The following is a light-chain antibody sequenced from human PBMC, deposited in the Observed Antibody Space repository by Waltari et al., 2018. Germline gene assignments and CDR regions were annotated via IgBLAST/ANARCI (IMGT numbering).Light chain of an antibody. CDR2: DVS. CDR1: SSAVGGYNY. Sequence: QSALIQPASACGSPAQSITISCTGTSSAVGGYNYVPWYQQHPGKAPKLMSYDVSNRPSGVSNRFSGSKSGNTASLTISGRQAEDEADYYCSSYISSSTLELFGGGTSLTVL. J-gene: IGLJ2*01. CDR3: SSYISSSTLEL. V-gene: IGLV2-14*03.